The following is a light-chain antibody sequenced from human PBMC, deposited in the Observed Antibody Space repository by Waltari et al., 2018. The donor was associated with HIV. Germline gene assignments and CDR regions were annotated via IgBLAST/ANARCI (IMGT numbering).Light chain of an antibody. J-gene: IGKJ1*01. CDR1: HDIVNS. CDR2: AAS. Sequence: DIHLTQSPSSLSARVGDRLTISCRASHDIVNSLVWYQQRPGKIPKLLIYAASTLKSGVPSRFSGGGSGTDFTLAISGLQPDDVATYYCQKYDTAPWAFGQGTTVGV. CDR3: QKYDTAPWA. V-gene: IGKV1-27*01.